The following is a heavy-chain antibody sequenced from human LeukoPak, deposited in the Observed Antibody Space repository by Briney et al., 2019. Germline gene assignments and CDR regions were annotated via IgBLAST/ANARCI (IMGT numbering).Heavy chain of an antibody. J-gene: IGHJ4*02. CDR2: INPSGGGT. D-gene: IGHD5-12*01. CDR1: GYTFTSYY. Sequence: GASVKVSCKASGYTFTSYYIRWVRQAPGQGLEWMGIINPSGGGTSYAQKFQGRVTMTRDTSTSTVYMELSSLRSEDTAVYYCARGLKPPWDSTDYHDWGQGTLVTVS. V-gene: IGHV1-46*01. CDR3: ARGLKPPWDSTDYHD.